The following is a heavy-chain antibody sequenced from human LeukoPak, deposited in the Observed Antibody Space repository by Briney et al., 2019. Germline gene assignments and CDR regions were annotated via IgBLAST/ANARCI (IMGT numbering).Heavy chain of an antibody. J-gene: IGHJ6*03. Sequence: ASVKVSCKASGGTFSSYAISWVRQAPGQGLEWMGGIIPIFGTANYAQKFQGRVTMTEDTSTDTAYMELSSLRSEDTAVYYCATGPLWFGEFNYYMDVWGKGTTVTISS. CDR3: ATGPLWFGEFNYYMDV. D-gene: IGHD3-10*01. CDR2: IIPIFGTA. V-gene: IGHV1-69*06. CDR1: GGTFSSYA.